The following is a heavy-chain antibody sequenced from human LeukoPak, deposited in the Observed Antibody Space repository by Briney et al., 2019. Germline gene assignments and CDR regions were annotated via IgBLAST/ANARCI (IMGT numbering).Heavy chain of an antibody. D-gene: IGHD5-12*01. CDR3: ARRGDSGYDFFFDY. Sequence: PSETLSLTCNVSGGSSSSCYWSWIRQPPGKGLKWIGYIYYSGSTNYNPSLKSRVTISVDTSKNQFSLKLSSVTAADTAVYYCARRGDSGYDFFFDYWGQGTLVTVSS. CDR2: IYYSGST. V-gene: IGHV4-59*01. CDR1: GGSSSSCY. J-gene: IGHJ4*02.